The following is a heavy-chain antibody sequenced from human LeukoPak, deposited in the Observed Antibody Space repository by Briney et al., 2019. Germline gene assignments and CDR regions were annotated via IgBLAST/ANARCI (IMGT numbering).Heavy chain of an antibody. CDR2: IYSSSFT. Sequence: GGSLRLSCAASGFDVTSNFMNWVRQAPGKGLEWVSVIYSSSFTYYADSVRGRFTIARHKSQNTVDLQMNNLRPEDTAVYFCARGTVFRAFGIWGQGTLVTVSS. CDR1: GFDVTSNF. CDR3: ARGTVFRAFGI. J-gene: IGHJ3*02. D-gene: IGHD1-1*01. V-gene: IGHV3-53*04.